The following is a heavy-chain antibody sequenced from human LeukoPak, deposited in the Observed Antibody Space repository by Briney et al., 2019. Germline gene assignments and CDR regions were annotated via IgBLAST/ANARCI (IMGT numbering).Heavy chain of an antibody. D-gene: IGHD3-9*01. Sequence: GGSLRLSCAASGFIFSNYAMNWVRQVPGKGLEWVSSITTRGGSTYYADSVKGRFTTSRDNSKNTLYLEVNRLRAEDTAFYYCARSTSFWFFDYWGQGTLVTVSS. CDR3: ARSTSFWFFDY. CDR2: ITTRGGST. CDR1: GFIFSNYA. V-gene: IGHV3-23*01. J-gene: IGHJ4*02.